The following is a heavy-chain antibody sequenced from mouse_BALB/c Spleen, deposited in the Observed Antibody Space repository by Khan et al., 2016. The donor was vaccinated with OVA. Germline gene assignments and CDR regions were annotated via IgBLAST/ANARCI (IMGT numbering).Heavy chain of an antibody. CDR3: ARRGYGNYWFAY. J-gene: IGHJ3*01. V-gene: IGHV14-1*02. CDR2: IDPENVHT. D-gene: IGHD2-1*01. Sequence: EVQLKESGAELVRPGALVKLSCKASGFNIRDYYMHWVKQGPDQGLGLIGWIDPENVHTIYDPKFQGKASITADTSSNTAYLQLSSLTSEDTAVYYCARRGYGNYWFAYWGQGTLVTVSA. CDR1: GFNIRDYY.